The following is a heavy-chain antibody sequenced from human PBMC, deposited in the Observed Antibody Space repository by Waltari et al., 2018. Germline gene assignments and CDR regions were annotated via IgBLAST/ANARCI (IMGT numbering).Heavy chain of an antibody. V-gene: IGHV1-3*01. CDR1: GYTFNRYP. J-gene: IGHJ4*02. CDR2: INAGSGNT. Sequence: QVQFVQSGAEVEKPGASVKVSCKASGYTFNRYPLHWLRQAPGQRLEWMGWINAGSGNTKYSQKFQGRVVITWDTSANTAYMELSSLTSEDTALYYCAREVYSTYDGDYFDFWGQGTLVTVSS. D-gene: IGHD4-4*01. CDR3: AREVYSTYDGDYFDF.